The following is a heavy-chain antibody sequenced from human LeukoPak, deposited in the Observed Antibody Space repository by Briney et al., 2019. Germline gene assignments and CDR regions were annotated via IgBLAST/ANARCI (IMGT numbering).Heavy chain of an antibody. Sequence: GGSLRLSCAASGFSVSNNYMTWVRQAPGKGLEWVSVISDGGGTFYADSVKGRFTISRDNFKNTLYLQMNSLRVDDTAMYYCARAFQYGSGTHPFSLWGQGTLVTVSS. CDR2: ISDGGGT. CDR3: ARAFQYGSGTHPFSL. CDR1: GFSVSNNY. J-gene: IGHJ4*02. V-gene: IGHV3-66*01. D-gene: IGHD3-10*01.